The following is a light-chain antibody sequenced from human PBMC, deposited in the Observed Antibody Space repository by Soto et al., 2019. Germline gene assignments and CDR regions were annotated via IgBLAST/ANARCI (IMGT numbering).Light chain of an antibody. CDR2: EVT. Sequence: QSVLTQPASVSGSPGQSITISCTGTSSDVGRFNFVSWFQQHPGKAPKLLIYEVTKRPSGVSNRFSGSKSGNTASLTISGLQTEDEADYHCSSYRTRSNYVFGTGTKVTVL. J-gene: IGLJ1*01. V-gene: IGLV2-14*01. CDR1: SSDVGRFNF. CDR3: SSYRTRSNYV.